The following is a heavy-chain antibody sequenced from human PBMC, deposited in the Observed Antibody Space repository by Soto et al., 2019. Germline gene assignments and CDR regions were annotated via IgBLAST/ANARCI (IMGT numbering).Heavy chain of an antibody. CDR2: IIPILGIA. CDR3: AREGPGIAVAGTDY. J-gene: IGHJ4*02. Sequence: QVQLVQSGAAVKKPGSSVKVSCKASGGTFSSYTISWVRQAPGQGLEWMGRIIPILGIANYAQKFQGRVTITADKSTSTAYMELSSLRSEDTAVYYCAREGPGIAVAGTDYWGQGTLVTVSS. D-gene: IGHD6-19*01. V-gene: IGHV1-69*08. CDR1: GGTFSSYT.